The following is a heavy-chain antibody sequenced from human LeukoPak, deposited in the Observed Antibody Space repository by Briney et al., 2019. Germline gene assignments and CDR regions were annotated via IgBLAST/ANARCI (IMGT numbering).Heavy chain of an antibody. J-gene: IGHJ4*02. CDR3: ARSRQADIVAYFDY. Sequence: GGSLRLSCAASGFTFSSYWMHWVRQAPGKGLVWVSRINSDGSSTSYADSVKGRFTISRDNAKNTLYLQMNSLRAVDTAVYYCARSRQADIVAYFDYWGQGTLVTVSS. V-gene: IGHV3-74*01. CDR2: INSDGSST. D-gene: IGHD5-12*01. CDR1: GFTFSSYW.